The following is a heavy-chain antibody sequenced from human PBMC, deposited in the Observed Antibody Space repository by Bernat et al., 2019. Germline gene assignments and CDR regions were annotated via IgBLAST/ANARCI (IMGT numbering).Heavy chain of an antibody. J-gene: IGHJ4*02. CDR3: VGGGRWAHGITGSFDY. V-gene: IGHV3-30-3*01. D-gene: IGHD1-20*01. CDR1: GFTFSSYA. CDR2: ISYDGSNK. Sequence: QVQLVESGGGVVQPGRSLRLSCAASGFTFSSYAMHWVRQAPGKGLEWVAVISYDGSNKYYADSVKGRFTISRDNSKNTLYLQMNSLRAEDTAVYYCVGGGRWAHGITGSFDYWGQGTLVTVSS.